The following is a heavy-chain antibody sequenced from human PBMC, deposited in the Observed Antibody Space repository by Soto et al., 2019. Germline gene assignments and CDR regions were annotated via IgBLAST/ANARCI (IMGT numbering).Heavy chain of an antibody. CDR1: GFSLSTSKVG. V-gene: IGHV2-5*02. Sequence: QITLKESGPTLVKPTQTLTLTCTVSGFSLSTSKVGVGGISQPPGRGLEWLAVIYWDDDKRYSPSLNKRLTNTKDTPKIQVVLTMTNMDHVDTATKFCAHAYPPAFDIWGQGTMVTVSS. CDR3: AHAYPPAFDI. J-gene: IGHJ3*02. D-gene: IGHD3-16*01. CDR2: IYWDDDK.